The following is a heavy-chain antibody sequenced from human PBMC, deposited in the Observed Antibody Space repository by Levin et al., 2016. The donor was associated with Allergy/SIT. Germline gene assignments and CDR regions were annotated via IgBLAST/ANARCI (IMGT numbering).Heavy chain of an antibody. CDR2: IYNTGRT. D-gene: IGHD2-2*01. J-gene: IGHJ6*02. V-gene: IGHV4-59*01. CDR3: ARDSSIGDGMDV. Sequence: RQAPGKGLEWVGYIYNTGRTSYNPSLKSRVSISVDTSKNQFSLKLSSVTAADTAVYYCARDSSIGDGMDVWGQGTTVTVSS.